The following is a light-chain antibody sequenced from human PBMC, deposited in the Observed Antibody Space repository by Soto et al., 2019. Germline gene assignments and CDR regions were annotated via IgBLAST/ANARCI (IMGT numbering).Light chain of an antibody. CDR1: SSNIGAAYD. CDR3: QSYDSSLGFV. CDR2: GNI. Sequence: QSVLTHPPSVSGAPGQRVTLSCIGSSSNIGAAYDVHWYQHRPGTAPKLLIYGNINRPSGVPDRFSGSKSGASAALAITGLQAEDEGDYYCQSYDSSLGFVFGTGTKLTVL. J-gene: IGLJ1*01. V-gene: IGLV1-40*01.